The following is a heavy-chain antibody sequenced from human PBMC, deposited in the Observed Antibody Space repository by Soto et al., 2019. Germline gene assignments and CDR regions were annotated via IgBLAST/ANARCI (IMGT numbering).Heavy chain of an antibody. CDR1: GGSISSGGYY. V-gene: IGHV4-31*03. J-gene: IGHJ4*02. D-gene: IGHD3-3*01. CDR3: AKRNVLRFHDY. CDR2: IYYSGTT. Sequence: SETLSLTCTVSGGSISSGGYYWSWIRQHPGKGLEWIGYIYYSGTTYYNPSLKSRVTISLDTSKNQFSLKLSSVTAADTAVYYCAKRNVLRFHDYWGQGTLVTVSS.